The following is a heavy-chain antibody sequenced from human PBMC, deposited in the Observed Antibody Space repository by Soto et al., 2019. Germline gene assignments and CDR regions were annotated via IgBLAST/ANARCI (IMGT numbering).Heavy chain of an antibody. CDR1: GDSYSSYY. V-gene: IGHV1-46*01. Sequence: GTSVKVSCEACGDSYSSYYIHWVRQAPGQGFEWMGIFTPSDDSTTYAETFQGRVTMTRDTSTETVYMELSSLRSEDTAVYYCARDSLSIDLAAAGPLDVWGQGTTVTVSS. D-gene: IGHD6-13*01. CDR3: ARDSLSIDLAAAGPLDV. CDR2: FTPSDDST. J-gene: IGHJ6*02.